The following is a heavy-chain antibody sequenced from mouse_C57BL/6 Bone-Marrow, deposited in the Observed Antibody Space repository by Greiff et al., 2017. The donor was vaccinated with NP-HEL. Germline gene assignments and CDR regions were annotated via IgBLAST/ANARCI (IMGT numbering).Heavy chain of an antibody. CDR2: IWSGGST. D-gene: IGHD1-1*01. V-gene: IGHV2-2*01. CDR3: ARPPYYYGSSYGYFDV. CDR1: GFSLTSYG. J-gene: IGHJ1*03. Sequence: QVQLQQSGPGLVQPSQSLSITCTVSGFSLTSYGVHWVRQSPGKGLEWLGVIWSGGSTAYNAAFISSLSISKDNSKSQVFFKMNSLQADDTAIYYCARPPYYYGSSYGYFDVWGTGTTVTVSS.